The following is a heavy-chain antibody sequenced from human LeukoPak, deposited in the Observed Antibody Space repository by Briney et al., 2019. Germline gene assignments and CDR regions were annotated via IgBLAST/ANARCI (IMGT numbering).Heavy chain of an antibody. Sequence: SETLSLNCTVSDDFTSKFYWSWIRQPPGKGLEWIGHLFLSGATNYSPSLKSRLTMSVDTSKMHFSLRLTSVTAADTAVYFCARIDPLGFFDYWGQGMLVTLSS. J-gene: IGHJ4*02. D-gene: IGHD3-10*01. CDR1: DDFTSKFY. CDR3: ARIDPLGFFDY. V-gene: IGHV4-59*01. CDR2: LFLSGAT.